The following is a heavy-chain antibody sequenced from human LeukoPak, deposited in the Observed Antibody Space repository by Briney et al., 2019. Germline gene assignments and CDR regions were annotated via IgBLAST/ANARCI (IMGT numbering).Heavy chain of an antibody. CDR1: GYSFTSYA. D-gene: IGHD3-22*01. CDR3: ARGSNYYDSSGNHDAFDI. CDR2: INAGNGNT. J-gene: IGHJ3*02. V-gene: IGHV1-3*01. Sequence: GASVKVSCKASGYSFTSYAMNWVRQAPGQRLEWMGWINAGNGNTKYSQKFQGRVTITADESTSTAYMELSSLRSEDTAVYYCARGSNYYDSSGNHDAFDIWGQGTMVTVSS.